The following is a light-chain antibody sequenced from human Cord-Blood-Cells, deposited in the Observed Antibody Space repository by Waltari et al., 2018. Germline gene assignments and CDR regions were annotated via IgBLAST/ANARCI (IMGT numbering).Light chain of an antibody. J-gene: IGLJ2*01. CDR2: EGS. V-gene: IGLV2-23*01. Sequence: QSALTQPASVSGSPGQSITIPCTGTSSDVGSYNLVSWYQQHPGKAPKLMIYEGSKSPSGVSNRFSGSKSGNTAALTISGLQAEDEADYYCCSYAGSSTCVVFGGGTKLTVL. CDR3: CSYAGSSTCVV. CDR1: SSDVGSYNL.